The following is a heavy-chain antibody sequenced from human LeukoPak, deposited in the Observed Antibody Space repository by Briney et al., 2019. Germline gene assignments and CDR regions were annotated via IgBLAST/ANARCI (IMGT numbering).Heavy chain of an antibody. D-gene: IGHD3-10*01. CDR3: ARGENYYGSGSYGIRAFDI. V-gene: IGHV4-4*02. CDR1: GGSISSSNW. J-gene: IGHJ3*02. Sequence: SGTLSLTCAVSGGSISSSNWWSWVRQPPGKGLEWIGEIYHSGSTNYNPSLKSRVTISVDKSKNQFSLKLSSVTAADTAVYYCARGENYYGSGSYGIRAFDIWGQGTMVTVSS. CDR2: IYHSGST.